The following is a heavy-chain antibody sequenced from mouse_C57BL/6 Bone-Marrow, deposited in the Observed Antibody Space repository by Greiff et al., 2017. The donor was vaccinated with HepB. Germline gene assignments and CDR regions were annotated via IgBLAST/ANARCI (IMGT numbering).Heavy chain of an antibody. CDR1: GFTFSDYG. CDR3: ASPIYYDYDGAWFAY. J-gene: IGHJ3*01. Sequence: EVKLVESGGGLVKPGGSLKLSCAASGFTFSDYGMHWVRQAPEKGLEWVAYISSGSSTIYYADTVKGRFTIPRDNAKNTLFLQMTSLRSEDTAMYYCASPIYYDYDGAWFAYWGQGTLVTVSA. CDR2: ISSGSSTI. V-gene: IGHV5-17*01. D-gene: IGHD2-4*01.